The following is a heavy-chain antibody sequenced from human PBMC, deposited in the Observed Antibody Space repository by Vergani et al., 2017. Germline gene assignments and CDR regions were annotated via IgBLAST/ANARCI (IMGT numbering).Heavy chain of an antibody. D-gene: IGHD1-1*01. V-gene: IGHV5-51*01. Sequence: EVELVQSGPEMRKPGESLKISCKGSEYSFGNYWICWVLQMPGKGLEWMGIIYPADSDTRYSPSFQGQVTISADKSISTAFLQWDSLKASDTALYYCARHTTYTDSWGQGTLVTVSS. CDR2: IYPADSDT. J-gene: IGHJ4*02. CDR3: ARHTTYTDS. CDR1: EYSFGNYW.